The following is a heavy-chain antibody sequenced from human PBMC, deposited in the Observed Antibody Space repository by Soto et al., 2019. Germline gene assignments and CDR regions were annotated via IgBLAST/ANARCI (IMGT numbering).Heavy chain of an antibody. CDR2: IYYSGST. Sequence: SETLSLTCTVSGGSISSGDYYWSWIRQPPGKGLEWIGYIYYSGSTYYNPSLKSRVTISVDTSKNQFSLKLTSVTAADTAVYYCARGSYSSGLNFDIWGQGTMVTVSS. CDR3: ARGSYSSGLNFDI. D-gene: IGHD6-19*01. J-gene: IGHJ3*02. CDR1: GGSISSGDYY. V-gene: IGHV4-30-4*01.